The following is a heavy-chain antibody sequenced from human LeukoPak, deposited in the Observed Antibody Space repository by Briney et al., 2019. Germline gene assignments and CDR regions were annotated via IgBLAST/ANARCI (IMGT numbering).Heavy chain of an antibody. D-gene: IGHD3-9*01. J-gene: IGHJ4*02. CDR3: ARGGITYYDILTGYYPAEDFDY. Sequence: SETLSLTCTVSGGSISSSSYYWGWIRQPPGKGLEWIGSIYYSGSTYYNPSLKSRVTISVDTSKNQFSLKLSSVTAADTAVYYCARGGITYYDILTGYYPAEDFDYWGQGTLVTVSS. CDR1: GGSISSSSYY. V-gene: IGHV4-39*07. CDR2: IYYSGST.